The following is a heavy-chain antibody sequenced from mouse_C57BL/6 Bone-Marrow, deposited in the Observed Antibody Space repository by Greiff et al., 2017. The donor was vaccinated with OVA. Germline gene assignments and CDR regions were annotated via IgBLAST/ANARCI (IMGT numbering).Heavy chain of an antibody. CDR3: ARLPGYDGGGHY. D-gene: IGHD2-2*01. Sequence: VQLVESGPELVKTGASVKISCKASGYTFTDYYINWVKQRPGQGLEWIGWIFPGSGSTYYNEKFKGKATLTVDKSSSTAYMLLSSLTSEDSAVYFCARLPGYDGGGHYWGQGTTLTVSS. V-gene: IGHV1-75*01. J-gene: IGHJ2*01. CDR1: GYTFTDYY. CDR2: IFPGSGST.